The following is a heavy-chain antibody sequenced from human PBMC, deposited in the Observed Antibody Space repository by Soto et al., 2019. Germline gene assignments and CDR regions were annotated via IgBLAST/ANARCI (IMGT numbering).Heavy chain of an antibody. D-gene: IGHD1-26*01. J-gene: IGHJ4*02. CDR1: GLTFKSYA. V-gene: IGHV3-23*01. CDR2: ISGSGGST. CDR3: AKGQYSGVAGGLDY. Sequence: GGSLRLSSAASGLTFKSYAMSWVRQAPGKGLEWVSGISGSGGSTDYADSVKGRFTISRDNSKNTLYLQMNSLRVEDTALYYCAKGQYSGVAGGLDYWGQGTLVTVSS.